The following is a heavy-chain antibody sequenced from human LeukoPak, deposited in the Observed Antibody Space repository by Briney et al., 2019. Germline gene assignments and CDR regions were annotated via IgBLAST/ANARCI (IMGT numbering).Heavy chain of an antibody. J-gene: IGHJ5*02. Sequence: SETLSLTCAVYGGSFSGYYWSWIRQPPGKGLEWIGEINHSGSTNYNPSLKSRVTISVDTSKNQFSLKLSSVTAADTAVYYCARLVRFLEWFGGMDWFDPWGQGTLVTVSS. CDR1: GGSFSGYY. D-gene: IGHD3-3*01. CDR3: ARLVRFLEWFGGMDWFDP. CDR2: INHSGST. V-gene: IGHV4-34*01.